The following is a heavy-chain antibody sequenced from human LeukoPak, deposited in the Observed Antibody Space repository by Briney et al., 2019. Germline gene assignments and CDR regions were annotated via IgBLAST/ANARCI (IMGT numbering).Heavy chain of an antibody. CDR3: ARGMITFGGVIVIGY. V-gene: IGHV4-39*07. J-gene: IGHJ4*02. D-gene: IGHD3-16*02. CDR2: IYHSGST. Sequence: SETLSLTCTVSGGSISSSSYYWGWIRQPPGKGLEWIGEIYHSGSTNYNPSLKSRVTISVDKSKNQFSLKLSSVTAADTAVYYCARGMITFGGVIVIGYWGQGTLVTVSS. CDR1: GGSISSSSYY.